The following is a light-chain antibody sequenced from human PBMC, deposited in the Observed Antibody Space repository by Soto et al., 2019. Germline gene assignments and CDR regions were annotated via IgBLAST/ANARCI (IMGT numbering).Light chain of an antibody. CDR1: PSVSNY. Sequence: EIVLTQSPATLSLSPGDKATLSCRASPSVSNYLAWYQQKPGQAPRLLMYDASIRATGIPARFSGTGSERDFTLTITSLAPEDFAVYYCQQRSDWPWTFGQGTKVEIK. CDR3: QQRSDWPWT. J-gene: IGKJ1*01. V-gene: IGKV3-11*02. CDR2: DAS.